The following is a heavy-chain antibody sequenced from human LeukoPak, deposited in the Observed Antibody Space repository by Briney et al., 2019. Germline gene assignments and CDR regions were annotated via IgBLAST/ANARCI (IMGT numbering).Heavy chain of an antibody. J-gene: IGHJ3*02. Sequence: KTSETLSLTCAVSGYSISSNNWWAWIRRPPGKGLEWIGYIYYSGSTYYNPYNPSLTSRVTMSVDTSKNQFSLKLDSVTEKDTAMYYCARNQAVAANRGAFDIWGQGTMVTVSS. CDR3: ARNQAVAANRGAFDI. CDR2: IYYSGST. D-gene: IGHD6-19*01. V-gene: IGHV4-28*01. CDR1: GYSISSNNW.